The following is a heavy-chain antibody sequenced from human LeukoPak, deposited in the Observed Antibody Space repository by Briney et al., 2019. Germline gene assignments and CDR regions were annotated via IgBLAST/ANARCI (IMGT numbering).Heavy chain of an antibody. Sequence: GGSLRLSCAASGFTSSSYSMNWVRQAPGKGLEWVSYISSSSSAIYYADSVKGRFTISGDNAKNSLFLQMNSLRADDTAVYYCAREYSSTSGRAFDIWGQGTMVTVSS. V-gene: IGHV3-48*01. CDR1: GFTSSSYS. J-gene: IGHJ3*02. CDR2: ISSSSSAI. D-gene: IGHD6-6*01. CDR3: AREYSSTSGRAFDI.